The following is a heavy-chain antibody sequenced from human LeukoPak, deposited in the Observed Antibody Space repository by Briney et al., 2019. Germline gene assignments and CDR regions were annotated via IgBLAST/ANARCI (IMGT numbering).Heavy chain of an antibody. CDR3: ASLGYCSGGGCYWFDP. CDR2: IYYSGST. V-gene: IGHV4-31*03. D-gene: IGHD2-15*01. CDR1: GGSISSGGYY. J-gene: IGHJ5*02. Sequence: PSQTLSLTCTVSGGSISSGGYYWSWIRQHPGKGLEWIGYIYYSGSTYYNPSLKSRVTISVDTSKNQFSLKLSSVTAADTAVYYCASLGYCSGGGCYWFDPWGQGTLVTVSS.